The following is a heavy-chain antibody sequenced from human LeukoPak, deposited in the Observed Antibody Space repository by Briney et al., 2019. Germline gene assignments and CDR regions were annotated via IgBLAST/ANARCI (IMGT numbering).Heavy chain of an antibody. D-gene: IGHD6-6*01. Sequence: SVKVSCKASGGTFSSYAISWVRQAPGQGLEWMGRIIPILGIANYAQKFQGRVTITADKSTSTAYMELSSLRSEDTAVYYCARVRAHGSSSLYYYYYYGMDVWGQGTTVTVSS. J-gene: IGHJ6*02. CDR2: IIPILGIA. CDR3: ARVRAHGSSSLYYYYYYGMDV. CDR1: GGTFSSYA. V-gene: IGHV1-69*04.